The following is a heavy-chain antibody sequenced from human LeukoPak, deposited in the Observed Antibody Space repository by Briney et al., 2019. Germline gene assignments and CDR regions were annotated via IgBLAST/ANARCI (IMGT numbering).Heavy chain of an antibody. J-gene: IGHJ4*02. CDR2: IYSGGST. D-gene: IGHD3-22*01. Sequence: GGSLRLSCAASGFTVSSNYMSWVRQAPGKGLEWVSVIYSGGSTYYADSVKGRFTISRDNSKNTLYLQMNSLRAEDTAVYYCARVGYYDSSGPWDYWGQGTLVTVSS. CDR1: GFTVSSNY. CDR3: ARVGYYDSSGPWDY. V-gene: IGHV3-53*01.